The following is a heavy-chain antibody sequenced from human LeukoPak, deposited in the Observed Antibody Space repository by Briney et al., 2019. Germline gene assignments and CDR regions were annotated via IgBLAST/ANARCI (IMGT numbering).Heavy chain of an antibody. D-gene: IGHD1-26*01. V-gene: IGHV2-5*01. CDR2: IYWNDNK. J-gene: IGHJ4*02. CDR3: AHRRVGATIYYFDY. CDR1: GFSLSTSGVG. Sequence: SGPMLVNPTQTLTLTCTFSGFSLSTSGVGVGWIRQPPGKALEWLALIYWNDNKRYSPSLKSRLTITKDTSKNQVVLTMTNMDPVDTATYYCAHRRVGATIYYFDYWGQGTLSPSPQ.